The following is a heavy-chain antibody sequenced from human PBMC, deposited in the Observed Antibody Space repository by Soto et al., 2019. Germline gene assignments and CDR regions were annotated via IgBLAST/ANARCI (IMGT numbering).Heavy chain of an antibody. Sequence: QVQLVESGGGVVQPGRSLRLSCAASGFIFSSYGMHWVRQAAGKGLEWVAVISYDGSNKYYADSVKGRFTISRDNSKNTLSLQMNRLRGEDAAVYYCSKDTYYYDSSCYYVLDYWGQGTLVTVSS. D-gene: IGHD3-22*01. CDR1: GFIFSSYG. J-gene: IGHJ4*02. CDR2: ISYDGSNK. CDR3: SKDTYYYDSSCYYVLDY. V-gene: IGHV3-30*18.